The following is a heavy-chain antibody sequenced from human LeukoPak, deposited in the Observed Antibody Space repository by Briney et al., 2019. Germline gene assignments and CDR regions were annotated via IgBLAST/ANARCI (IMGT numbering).Heavy chain of an antibody. CDR2: IKQDGSEM. V-gene: IGHV3-7*03. Sequence: PSETLSLTCAVSGGSISSSNWWSWVRQAPGEGLEWVANIKQDGSEMYYVDSVKGRFTISRDNGKNPLYLQMNSLRAEDTAVYYCATDYGDYGGDYWGQGTLVTVSS. CDR1: GGSISSSNW. CDR3: ATDYGDYGGDY. J-gene: IGHJ4*02. D-gene: IGHD4-17*01.